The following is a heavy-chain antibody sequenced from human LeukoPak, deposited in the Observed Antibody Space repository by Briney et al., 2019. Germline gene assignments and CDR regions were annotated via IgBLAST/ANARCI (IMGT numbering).Heavy chain of an antibody. CDR2: ISSGGSNT. CDR3: AKGGAVAWSAFDI. Sequence: GGSLRLSCAASGFTFSSYGMSWVRQAPGKGLEWVSGISSGGSNTNHADSVKGRFTISRDNSKNTLYLQMNSLRAEDTAVYYCAKGGAVAWSAFDIWGQGTMVTVSS. D-gene: IGHD4/OR15-4a*01. V-gene: IGHV3-23*01. CDR1: GFTFSSYG. J-gene: IGHJ3*02.